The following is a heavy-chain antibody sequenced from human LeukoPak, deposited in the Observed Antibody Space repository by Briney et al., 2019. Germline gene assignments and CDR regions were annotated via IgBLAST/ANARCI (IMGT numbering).Heavy chain of an antibody. CDR1: GGTFSIYA. J-gene: IGHJ6*02. CDR3: VTDYYYYGMDV. D-gene: IGHD1-14*01. CDR2: ISAYNGNT. V-gene: IGHV1-18*01. Sequence: ASVNVSCKASGGTFSIYAISWVRQAPGQGLEWMGWISAYNGNTNYAQRLQGRVTMTTDTSTSTAYIELRSLRSDDTAVYYCVTDYYYYGMDVWGQGTTVTVSS.